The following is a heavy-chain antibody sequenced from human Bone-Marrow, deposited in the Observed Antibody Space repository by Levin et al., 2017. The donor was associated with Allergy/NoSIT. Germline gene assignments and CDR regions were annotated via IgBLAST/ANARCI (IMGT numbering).Heavy chain of an antibody. CDR1: GFTFSSSW. CDR2: IKQDGSEK. J-gene: IGHJ6*04. V-gene: IGHV3-7*01. D-gene: IGHD5-12*01. CDR3: AGVDKAPYYYYGMDV. Sequence: LSLTCAASGFTFSSSWMSWVRQAPGKGLEWVANIKQDGSEKYYVDSVKGRFTISRDNAKKSVYLQMNSLRAEDTAVYYCAGVDKAPYYYYGMDVWGKGTTVTVSS.